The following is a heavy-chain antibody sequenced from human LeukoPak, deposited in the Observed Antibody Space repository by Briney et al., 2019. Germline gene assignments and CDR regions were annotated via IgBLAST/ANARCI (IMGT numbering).Heavy chain of an antibody. CDR2: ISYDGSNK. CDR1: GFTFSNYA. CDR3: ASDVQSVDSSSWYFGGYFDY. Sequence: PGRSLRLSCAASGFTFSNYAMHWVRQAPGKGLEGVAVISYDGSNKYYADSVKGRFTISRDNSKNTLYLQMNSLRAEDTAVYYCASDVQSVDSSSWYFGGYFDYWGQGTLVTVSS. D-gene: IGHD6-13*01. V-gene: IGHV3-30-3*01. J-gene: IGHJ4*02.